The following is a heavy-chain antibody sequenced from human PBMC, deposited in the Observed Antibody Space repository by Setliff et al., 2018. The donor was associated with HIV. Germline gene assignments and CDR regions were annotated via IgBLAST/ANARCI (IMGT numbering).Heavy chain of an antibody. D-gene: IGHD2-15*01. CDR3: ARDDWTCSDGTCFPITFDY. V-gene: IGHV3-30*09. Sequence: PGGSLRLSCVASGFTFSSHAMHWVRQAPGKGLEWVAVISSDESNRYFADSVKGRFAISRDNAKNSLYLQMNSLRVEDTAVYYCARDDWTCSDGTCFPITFDYWGQGTLVTVSS. CDR1: GFTFSSHA. CDR2: ISSDESNR. J-gene: IGHJ4*02.